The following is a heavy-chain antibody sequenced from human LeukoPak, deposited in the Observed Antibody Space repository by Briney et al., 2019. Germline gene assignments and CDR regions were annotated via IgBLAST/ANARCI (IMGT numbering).Heavy chain of an antibody. CDR1: GFTFSSYS. V-gene: IGHV3-21*01. CDR3: ARDAVDQYYYYGMDV. J-gene: IGHJ6*02. D-gene: IGHD6-19*01. CDR2: ISSSSYI. Sequence: GGSLRLSCAASGFTFSSYSMNWVRQAPGKGLEWVSSISSSSYIYYADSVKGRFTISRDNAKNSLYLQMNSLRAEDTAIYFCARDAVDQYYYYGMDVWGQGTTVTVSS.